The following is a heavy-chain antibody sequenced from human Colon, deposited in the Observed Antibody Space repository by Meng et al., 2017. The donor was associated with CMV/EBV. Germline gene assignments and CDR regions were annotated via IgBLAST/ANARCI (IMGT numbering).Heavy chain of an antibody. J-gene: IGHJ4*02. CDR1: GYTFTGYW. V-gene: IGHV1-2*06. CDR3: TREGFDY. Sequence: QVQLVKSGVEVKKPGTSVNRSCKASGYTFTGYWMHWVRQAPGQGLEWMGRSKPSTGDTNYAQNVQGRVTVTRDTSISTVYMEVNSLTSDDTAVYYCTREGFDYWGQGALVTVSS. CDR2: SKPSTGDT.